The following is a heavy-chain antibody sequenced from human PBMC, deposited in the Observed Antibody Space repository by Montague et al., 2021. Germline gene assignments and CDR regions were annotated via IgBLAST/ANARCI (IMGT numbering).Heavy chain of an antibody. Sequence: SETLSLTCTVSGGSISSSSYYWGWIRQPPGKGLEWIGSIYYSGNTYYNPSLKSRVTISVDPSKNQFSLRLSSVTAADTAVYYCARPNIVTIHWYFDLWGRGTLVLVS. CDR2: IYYSGNT. V-gene: IGHV4-39*01. CDR1: GGSISSSSYY. CDR3: ARPNIVTIHWYFDL. D-gene: IGHD5-12*01. J-gene: IGHJ2*01.